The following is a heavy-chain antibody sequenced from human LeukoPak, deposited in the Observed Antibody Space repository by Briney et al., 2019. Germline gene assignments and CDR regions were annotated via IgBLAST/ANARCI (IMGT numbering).Heavy chain of an antibody. D-gene: IGHD2-2*01. CDR2: IYYSGST. Sequence: PSETLSLTCTVSGGSISSYYWSWIRQPPGKGLEWIGYIYYSGSTNYNPSLKSRVTISVDTSKNQFSLKLSSVTAADTAVYYCARDCSSTSCFLDYWSQGTLVSVSS. J-gene: IGHJ4*02. V-gene: IGHV4-59*01. CDR1: GGSISSYY. CDR3: ARDCSSTSCFLDY.